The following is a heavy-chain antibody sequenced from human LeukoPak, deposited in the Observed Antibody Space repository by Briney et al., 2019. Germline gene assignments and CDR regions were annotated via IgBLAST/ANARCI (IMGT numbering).Heavy chain of an antibody. J-gene: IGHJ6*02. CDR1: GYTFTGYY. Sequence: ASVKVSCKASGYTFTGYYMHWVRRAPGQGLEWMGWINPNSGGTNYAQKFQGRVTMTRDTSISTAYMELSRLRSDDTAVYYCARHMVRGVTVYYYYYGMDVWGQGTTVTVSS. D-gene: IGHD3-10*01. CDR2: INPNSGGT. V-gene: IGHV1-2*02. CDR3: ARHMVRGVTVYYYYYGMDV.